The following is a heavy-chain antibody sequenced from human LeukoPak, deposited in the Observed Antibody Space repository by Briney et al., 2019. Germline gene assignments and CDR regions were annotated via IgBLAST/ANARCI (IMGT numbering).Heavy chain of an antibody. J-gene: IGHJ4*02. V-gene: IGHV4-31*03. D-gene: IGHD6-13*01. Sequence: PSETLSLTCTVSGGSISSGGYYWSWIRQHPGKGLEWIGYIYYSGSTYYNPSLKSRVTMSVDTSKNQFSLKLSSVTAADTAVYYCARSSSWNYFDYWGQGTLVTVSS. CDR3: ARSSSWNYFDY. CDR1: GGSISSGGYY. CDR2: IYYSGST.